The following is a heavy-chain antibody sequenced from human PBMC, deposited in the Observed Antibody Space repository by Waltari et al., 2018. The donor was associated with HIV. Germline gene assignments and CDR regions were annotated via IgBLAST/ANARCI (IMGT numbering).Heavy chain of an antibody. J-gene: IGHJ4*02. CDR1: GFTFGNSA. D-gene: IGHD3-16*01. Sequence: VQLVESGGGVFQPGTSLTLSCAAPGFTFGNSAMHWVRPAPGKGLEWVALISYDGTKKYHGDSVKGRLTIARDISKATLFLEMNTERPDDTAVYYCVRERTHFNDFQTWGLGTLVIVSS. V-gene: IGHV3-30*01. CDR3: VRERTHFNDFQT. CDR2: ISYDGTKK.